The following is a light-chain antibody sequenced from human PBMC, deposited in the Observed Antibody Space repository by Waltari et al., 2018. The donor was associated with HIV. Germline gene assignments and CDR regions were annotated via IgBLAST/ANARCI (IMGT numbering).Light chain of an antibody. J-gene: IGLJ3*02. V-gene: IGLV2-23*02. Sequence: QSALTQPPSVSGSPGHSITISCTGTSNALGRYDLVSWYQHQPGRAPILIIYDVTKWPSGVSHRFSGSKSGATASLTISGLQAEDEADYYCCSYAGITTWVFGGGTKVTVL. CDR2: DVT. CDR1: SNALGRYDL. CDR3: CSYAGITTWV.